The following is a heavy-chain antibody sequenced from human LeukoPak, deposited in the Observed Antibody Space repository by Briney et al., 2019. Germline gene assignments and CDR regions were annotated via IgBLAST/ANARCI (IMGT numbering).Heavy chain of an antibody. D-gene: IGHD3-16*01. V-gene: IGHV4-61*01. CDR3: ARDRYALTFDY. CDR1: GGSVSSDSYY. CDR2: IYNSGNT. Sequence: SETLSLTCTVSGGSVSSDSYYWSWIRQPPGKKLEWIGYIYNSGNTNYNPSLKSRVTMLVDTSKNQFSLKLSSVTAADTAVYYCARDRYALTFDYWGQGTLVTVSS. J-gene: IGHJ4*02.